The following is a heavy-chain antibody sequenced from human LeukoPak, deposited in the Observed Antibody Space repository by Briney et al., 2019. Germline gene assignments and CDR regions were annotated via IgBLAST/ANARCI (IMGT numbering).Heavy chain of an antibody. J-gene: IGHJ3*02. V-gene: IGHV4-59*08. D-gene: IGHD3-22*01. Sequence: SETLSLTCTVSGGSISSHYWSWIRQPPGKGLKWIGYIYYTGSTNYHPSLKSRVTISLDTSNNRVSLKLSSVTAADTAVYYCARHHYYGGSGYSEDGFDIWGQGTMVTVSS. CDR3: ARHHYYGGSGYSEDGFDI. CDR1: GGSISSHY. CDR2: IYYTGST.